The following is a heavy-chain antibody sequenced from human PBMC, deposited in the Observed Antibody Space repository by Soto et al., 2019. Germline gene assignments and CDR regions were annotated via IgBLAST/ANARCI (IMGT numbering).Heavy chain of an antibody. CDR2: IIPIPGTA. D-gene: IGHD2-2*01. CDR3: ARSQGSSTSLEIYYYYYYGMDV. CDR1: GGTFGSCA. J-gene: IGHJ6*02. V-gene: IGHV1-69*01. Sequence: QVQLVQSGAEVKKPGSSVKVSCKASGGTFGSCAISWVRQAPGQGLEWMGGIIPIPGTANYAQKFQGRVTIAADESTSTAYMELSSLRSADTAVYYCARSQGSSTSLEIYYYYYYGMDVWGQGTTVTVSS.